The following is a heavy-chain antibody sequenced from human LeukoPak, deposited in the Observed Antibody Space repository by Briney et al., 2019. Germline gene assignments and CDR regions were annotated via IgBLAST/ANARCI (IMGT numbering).Heavy chain of an antibody. J-gene: IGHJ5*02. Sequence: GGSLRLSCAVSGFTLSNHWMYWVRQVPGKGLVCVSAIKTDGTITNYADSVKGRFTISRDNAKNTLYLQMNSLRAEDTAVYYCAGWDIVVVPAARAQFGWFDPWGQGTLVTVSS. CDR1: GFTLSNHW. CDR2: IKTDGTIT. V-gene: IGHV3-74*01. CDR3: AGWDIVVVPAARAQFGWFDP. D-gene: IGHD2-2*01.